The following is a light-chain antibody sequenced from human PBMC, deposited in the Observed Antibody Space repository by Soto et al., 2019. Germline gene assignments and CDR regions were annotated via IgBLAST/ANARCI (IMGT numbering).Light chain of an antibody. CDR1: QSVSNNY. CDR2: GAS. J-gene: IGKJ1*01. V-gene: IGKV3-20*01. Sequence: EIVFTQSPCTLSLSPGERATLSCRASQSVSNNYLAWYQQKPGQAHRLLIYGASNRATGIPDRFSGSGSGTDFPLTISRMEPEDFAVYYCQQYGSSGTFGQGTKVDIK. CDR3: QQYGSSGT.